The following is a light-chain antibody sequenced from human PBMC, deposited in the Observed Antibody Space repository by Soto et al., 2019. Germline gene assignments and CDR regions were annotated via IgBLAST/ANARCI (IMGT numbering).Light chain of an antibody. CDR3: SSHTSSSALQV. J-gene: IGLJ1*01. CDR1: ISDFVVYNY. V-gene: IGLV2-14*01. CDR2: GVS. Sequence: QSALTHPASASGSPVQAITISCTGTISDFVVYNYVSWYQQHPGKAPKLMMYGVSNRPSGVSNRFSGSKSGNTASLTISGLQADDEADYYCSSHTSSSALQVFGTGTKVTVL.